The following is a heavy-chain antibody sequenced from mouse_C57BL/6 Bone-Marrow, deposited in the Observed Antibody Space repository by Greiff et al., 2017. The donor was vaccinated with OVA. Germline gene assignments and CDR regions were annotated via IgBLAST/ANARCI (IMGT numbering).Heavy chain of an antibody. CDR2: INPYNGGT. Sequence: VQLQQSGPVLVKPGASVKMSCKASGYTFTDYYMNWVKQSHGKSLEWIGVINPYNGGTSYNQKFKGKATLTVDKSSSTAYMELNSLTSEDSAVYYCFYYGNCYWYFDVWGTGTTVTVSS. J-gene: IGHJ1*03. CDR1: GYTFTDYY. V-gene: IGHV1-19*01. D-gene: IGHD2-1*01. CDR3: FYYGNCYWYFDV.